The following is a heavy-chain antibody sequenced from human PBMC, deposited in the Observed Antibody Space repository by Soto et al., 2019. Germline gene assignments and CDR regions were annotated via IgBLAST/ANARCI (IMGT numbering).Heavy chain of an antibody. J-gene: IGHJ4*02. D-gene: IGHD3-9*01. CDR1: GGSISSSSYY. Sequence: QLQLQESGPGLVKPSETLSLTCTVSGGSISSSSYYWGWIRQPPGKGLEWIGSIYYSGSTYYNPSLKSRVTISVDTSKNQFSLKLSSVTAADTAVYYCARLMGGYILTGYYIAYFDYWGQGTLVTVSS. V-gene: IGHV4-39*01. CDR2: IYYSGST. CDR3: ARLMGGYILTGYYIAYFDY.